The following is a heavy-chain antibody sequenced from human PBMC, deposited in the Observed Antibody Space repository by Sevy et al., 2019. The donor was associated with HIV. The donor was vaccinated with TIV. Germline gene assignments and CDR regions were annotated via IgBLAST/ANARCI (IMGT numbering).Heavy chain of an antibody. CDR1: GFTFSKYS. J-gene: IGHJ4*02. D-gene: IGHD2-8*01. Sequence: GGSLRLSCAASGFTFSKYSMSWVRQPPGKGLEWVSTLSFGCGEINYADSVKGRFTISRDNSKGSVYLQMNNLRPEVTAVYYSAREGCTKPHDYWGQGTLVTVSS. CDR2: LSFGCGEI. V-gene: IGHV3-23*01. CDR3: AREGCTKPHDY.